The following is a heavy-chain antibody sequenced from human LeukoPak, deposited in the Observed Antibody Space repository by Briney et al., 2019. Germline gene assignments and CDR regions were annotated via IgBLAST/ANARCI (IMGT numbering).Heavy chain of an antibody. CDR3: ARHYGGLDY. CDR1: GASFSGYY. V-gene: IGHV4-34*01. CDR2: INHSGST. Sequence: SETLSLTCAGYGASFSGYYWSWIRQPPGKGLEWIGEINHSGSTNYNPSLKSRVTISVDTSKNQFSLKLSSVTAADTAVYYCARHYGGLDYWGQGTLVTVSS. D-gene: IGHD4/OR15-4a*01. J-gene: IGHJ4*02.